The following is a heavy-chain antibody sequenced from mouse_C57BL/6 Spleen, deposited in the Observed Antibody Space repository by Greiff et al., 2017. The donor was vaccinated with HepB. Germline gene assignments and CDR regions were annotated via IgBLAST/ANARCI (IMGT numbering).Heavy chain of an antibody. J-gene: IGHJ4*01. CDR3: AIYDYEGGYAMDY. V-gene: IGHV1-82*01. D-gene: IGHD2-4*01. CDR1: GYAFSSSW. CDR2: IYPGDGDT. Sequence: VKLVESGPELVKPGASVKISCKASGYAFSSSWMNWVKQRPGKGLEWIGRIYPGDGDTNYNGKFKGKATLTADKSSSTAYMQLSSLTSEDSAVYFCAIYDYEGGYAMDYWGQGTSVTVSS.